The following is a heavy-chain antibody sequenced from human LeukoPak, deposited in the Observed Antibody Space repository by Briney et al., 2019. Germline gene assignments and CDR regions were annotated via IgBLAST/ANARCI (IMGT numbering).Heavy chain of an antibody. CDR2: IRYDGSNK. J-gene: IGHJ3*02. D-gene: IGHD3-22*01. V-gene: IGHV3-30*02. CDR1: GFTFSNYG. Sequence: HAGGSLRLSCAASGFTFSNYGMHWVRQAPGKGLEWVAFIRYDGSNKYYADSVKGRFTISRDNSKNTLYLQMNSLRAEDTAVYYCAKDSGYYDSSGYYWGAFDIWGQGTMVTVSS. CDR3: AKDSGYYDSSGYYWGAFDI.